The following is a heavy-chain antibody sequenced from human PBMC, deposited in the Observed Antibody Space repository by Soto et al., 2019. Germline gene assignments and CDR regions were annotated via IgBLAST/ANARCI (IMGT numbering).Heavy chain of an antibody. CDR3: ARGGVGAAHFDY. J-gene: IGHJ4*02. CDR1: GFTLNRYD. V-gene: IGHV3-13*01. Sequence: QTGGSLRLSCTASGFTLNRYDMHWVRQGTGNVLEWVSTIGTAGDTYYPGSVRGRFTISREDAKNSLYLQMNSLTAGDTAVYYCARGGVGAAHFDYWGQGTLVTVSS. CDR2: IGTAGDT. D-gene: IGHD2-15*01.